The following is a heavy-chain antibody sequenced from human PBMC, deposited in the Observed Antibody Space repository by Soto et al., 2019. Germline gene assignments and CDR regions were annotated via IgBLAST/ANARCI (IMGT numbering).Heavy chain of an antibody. Sequence: ASVKVSCKASGGTFSSYAISWVRQAPGQGLEWMGGIIPIFGTANYAQKFQGRVTITADESTSTAYMELSSLRSEDTAVYYCVRVSSGITMVRGVINWFDPWGQGTLVTVSS. CDR3: VRVSSGITMVRGVINWFDP. CDR2: IIPIFGTA. V-gene: IGHV1-69*13. CDR1: GGTFSSYA. J-gene: IGHJ5*02. D-gene: IGHD3-10*01.